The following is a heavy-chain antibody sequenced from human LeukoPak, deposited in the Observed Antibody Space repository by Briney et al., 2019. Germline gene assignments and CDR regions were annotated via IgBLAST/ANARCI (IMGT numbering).Heavy chain of an antibody. CDR3: ASGRLERLDAFDI. CDR2: FDPEDGET. V-gene: IGHV1-24*01. CDR1: GYTLTELS. D-gene: IGHD3-16*01. Sequence: GASVKVSCKVSGYTLTELSMHWVRQAPGKGLEWMGGFDPEDGETIYAQKFQGRVTVTEDTSADTAYMELSSLRSEDTAVCYCASGRLERLDAFDIWGQGTMVTVSS. J-gene: IGHJ3*02.